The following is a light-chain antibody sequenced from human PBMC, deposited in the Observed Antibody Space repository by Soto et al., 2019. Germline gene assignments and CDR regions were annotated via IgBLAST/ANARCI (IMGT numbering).Light chain of an antibody. J-gene: IGKJ3*01. V-gene: IGKV1-5*03. CDR2: KAP. CDR3: QRHFT. Sequence: DIQMTQSPSTLSAPVGDRVTITCRASQSISGWLAWYQQKPGKAPKLLIYKAPSLESGVTSGFSGCGSGTEITLTLSSLQPDDFATDSCQRHFTIGPVTKVVSK. CDR1: QSISGW.